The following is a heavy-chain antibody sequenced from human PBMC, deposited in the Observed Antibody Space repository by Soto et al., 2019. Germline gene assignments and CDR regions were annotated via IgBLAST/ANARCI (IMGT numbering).Heavy chain of an antibody. CDR2: IYYSGST. J-gene: IGHJ2*01. V-gene: IGHV4-39*01. CDR3: ARQGVPALTYSSSWYIWYFDL. Sequence: QLQLQESGPGLVKPSETLSLTCTVSGGSISSSSYYWGWIRQPPGKGLEWIGSIYYSGSTYYNPSLKSRVTISVDTSKNQFSLKLSSVTAADTAVYYCARQGVPALTYSSSWYIWYFDLWGRGTLVTVSS. D-gene: IGHD6-13*01. CDR1: GGSISSSSYY.